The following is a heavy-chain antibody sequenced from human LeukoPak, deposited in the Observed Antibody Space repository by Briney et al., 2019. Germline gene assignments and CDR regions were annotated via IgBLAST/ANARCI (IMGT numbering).Heavy chain of an antibody. J-gene: IGHJ4*02. CDR2: IRYDGSNK. CDR3: AKERYCSGGRCYPDDN. CDR1: GFTFSSYG. V-gene: IGHV3-30*02. Sequence: GGSLRLSCAASGFTFSSYGMHWVRQAPGKGLEWVAFIRYDGSNKYYADSVKGRFTISRDNSNNTVFLQMNSLRTEDTAVFYCAKERYCSGGRCYPDDNWGQGTLVTVSS. D-gene: IGHD2-15*01.